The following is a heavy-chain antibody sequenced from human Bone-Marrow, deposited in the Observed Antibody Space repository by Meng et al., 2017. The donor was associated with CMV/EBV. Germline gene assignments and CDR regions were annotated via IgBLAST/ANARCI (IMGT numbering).Heavy chain of an antibody. Sequence: SETLSLTCTVSGGSISSSSYYWGWIRQPPGKGLEWIGSIYYSGSTYYNPSLKSRVTISVDTSKNQFSLKLSPVTAADTAVYYCARGLYGSGSYYNLRSGWDYYFDYWGQGTLVTVSS. D-gene: IGHD3-10*01. V-gene: IGHV4-39*07. CDR1: GGSISSSSYY. CDR2: IYYSGST. J-gene: IGHJ4*02. CDR3: ARGLYGSGSYYNLRSGWDYYFDY.